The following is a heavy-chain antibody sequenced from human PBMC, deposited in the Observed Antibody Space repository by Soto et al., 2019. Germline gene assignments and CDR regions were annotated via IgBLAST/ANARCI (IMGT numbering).Heavy chain of an antibody. V-gene: IGHV1-18*01. J-gene: IGHJ6*02. CDR2: ISAYNGDT. D-gene: IGHD3-10*01. CDR3: ARDVGGPYYYGSGSYYAAGYYYGMDV. Sequence: ASVKVSCKASGYIFTSYGISWVRQAPGQGLEWMGWISAYNGDTNYAQKLQGRVTMTTDTSTSTAYMELRSLRSDDTAVYYCARDVGGPYYYGSGSYYAAGYYYGMDVWGQGTTVTVSS. CDR1: GYIFTSYG.